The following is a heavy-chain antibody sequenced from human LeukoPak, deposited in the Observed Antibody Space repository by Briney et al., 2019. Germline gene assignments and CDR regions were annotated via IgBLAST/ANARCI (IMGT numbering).Heavy chain of an antibody. Sequence: GGSLRLSCAASGFTFSGSAMHWVRQASGKGLEWVGRIRSKANSYATAYAASVKGRFTISRDGSKNTAYLQMNSLKTEDTAVYYCTRRRNDYSNYAVQHYYYYMDVWGKGTTVTVSS. D-gene: IGHD4-11*01. CDR3: TRRRNDYSNYAVQHYYYYMDV. J-gene: IGHJ6*03. CDR1: GFTFSGSA. V-gene: IGHV3-73*01. CDR2: IRSKANSYAT.